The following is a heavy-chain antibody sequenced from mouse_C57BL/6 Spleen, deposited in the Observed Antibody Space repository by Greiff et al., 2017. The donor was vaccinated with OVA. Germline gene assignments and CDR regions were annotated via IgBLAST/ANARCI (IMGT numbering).Heavy chain of an antibody. V-gene: IGHV5-6*01. CDR3: ARHQIYYDYHYAMDY. Sequence: EVQLVESGGDLVKPGGSLKLSCAASGFTFSSYGMSWVRQTPDKRLEWVATISSGGSYTYYPDSVKGRFTISRDNAKNTLYLQMSSLKSEATAMYYCARHQIYYDYHYAMDYWGQGTSVTVSS. J-gene: IGHJ4*01. D-gene: IGHD2-4*01. CDR2: ISSGGSYT. CDR1: GFTFSSYG.